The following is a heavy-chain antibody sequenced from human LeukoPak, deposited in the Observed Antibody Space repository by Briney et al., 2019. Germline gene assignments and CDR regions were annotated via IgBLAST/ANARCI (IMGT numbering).Heavy chain of an antibody. D-gene: IGHD6-13*01. J-gene: IGHJ4*02. CDR3: ARGRRQLVPIWVG. CDR2: IYYSGST. V-gene: IGHV4-59*08. Sequence: SETLSLTCTVSGGSISSYYWSWIRQPPGKGLEWIGYIYYSGSTNYNPSLESRVTISVDTSKNQFSLKLSSVTAADTAVYYCARGRRQLVPIWVGWGQGTLVTVSS. CDR1: GGSISSYY.